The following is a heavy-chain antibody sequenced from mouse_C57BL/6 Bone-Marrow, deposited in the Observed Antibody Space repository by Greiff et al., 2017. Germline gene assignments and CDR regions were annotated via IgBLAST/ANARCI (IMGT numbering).Heavy chain of an antibody. D-gene: IGHD2-4*01. Sequence: QVQLQQPGAELVMPGASVKLSCKASGYTFTSYWMPWVKQRPGQGLEWIGEIDPSDSYTNYNQKFKGKSTLTVDKSSSTAYMQLSSLTSEDSAVYYCARGDDYDGTGFDYWGQGTTLTVSS. CDR2: IDPSDSYT. CDR3: ARGDDYDGTGFDY. V-gene: IGHV1-69*01. CDR1: GYTFTSYW. J-gene: IGHJ2*01.